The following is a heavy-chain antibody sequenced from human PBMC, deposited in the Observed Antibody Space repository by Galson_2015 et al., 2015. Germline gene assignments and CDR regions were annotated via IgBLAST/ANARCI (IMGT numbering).Heavy chain of an antibody. CDR3: ARGARIRYLSSTSCYGNDAFDI. D-gene: IGHD2-2*01. J-gene: IGHJ3*02. CDR1: GYTFTSYA. V-gene: IGHV1-3*01. CDR2: INAGNGNT. Sequence: SVKVSCKASGYTFTSYAMHWVRQAPGQRLEWMGWINAGNGNTKYSQKFQGRVTITRDTSASTAYMELSSLRSEDTAVYYCARGARIRYLSSTSCYGNDAFDISGQGTMVTVSS.